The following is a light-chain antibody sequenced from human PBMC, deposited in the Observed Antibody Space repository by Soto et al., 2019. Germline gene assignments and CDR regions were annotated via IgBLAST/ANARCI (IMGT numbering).Light chain of an antibody. J-gene: IGLJ1*01. CDR3: SSSISSNTFV. Sequence: QSALTQPASVSGAPGQSITISCTGTNSDVNYVSWHQQHPGKAPKLMIYEVINRSSGVSTRFSGSKSGNTASLTISGLQAEDEADYYCSSSISSNTFVFGTGTKVTVL. CDR1: NSDVNY. CDR2: EVI. V-gene: IGLV2-14*01.